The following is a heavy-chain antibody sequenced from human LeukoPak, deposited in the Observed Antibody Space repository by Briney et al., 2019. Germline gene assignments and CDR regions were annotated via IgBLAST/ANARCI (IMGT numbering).Heavy chain of an antibody. CDR3: ARVGAPVATRDAFDI. CDR1: GDSVSSSSAA. D-gene: IGHD4-23*01. J-gene: IGHJ3*02. V-gene: IGHV6-1*01. Sequence: SQTLSLTCAISGDSVSSSSAAWNWIRQSPSRGLEWLGRTYYRSKWYNEYAVSVKSRIIINPDTSKNQFSLQLNSVTPEDTAVYYCARVGAPVATRDAFDIWGQGTMVTVSS. CDR2: TYYRSKWYN.